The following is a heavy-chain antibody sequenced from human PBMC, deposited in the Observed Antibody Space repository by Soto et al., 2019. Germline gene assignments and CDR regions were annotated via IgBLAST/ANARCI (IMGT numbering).Heavy chain of an antibody. CDR1: GYSFTSYW. CDR3: ARPEGIQLWTPYYFDY. J-gene: IGHJ4*02. Sequence: PGESLKISCKGSGYSFTSYWISWVRQMPGKGLEWMGRIDPSDSYTNYSPSFQGHVTISADKSISTVYLQWSSLKASDTAMYYCARPEGIQLWTPYYFDYWGQGTLVTVSS. V-gene: IGHV5-10-1*01. CDR2: IDPSDSYT. D-gene: IGHD5-18*01.